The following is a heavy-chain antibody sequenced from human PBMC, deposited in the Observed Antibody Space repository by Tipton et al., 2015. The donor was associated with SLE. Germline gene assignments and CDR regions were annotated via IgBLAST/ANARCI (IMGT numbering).Heavy chain of an antibody. CDR3: ARDNLNVFDV. D-gene: IGHD1-20*01. CDR1: GDSITSRSYY. Sequence: TLSLTCSVSGDSITSRSYYWGWIRQPPGKGLEWIGSIYFSGSAYTNPSLQSRVIISLDTSKNQFSLKLSSVTAADTAVYYCARDNLNVFDVWGQGTMVSVSS. V-gene: IGHV4-39*07. CDR2: IYFSGSA. J-gene: IGHJ3*01.